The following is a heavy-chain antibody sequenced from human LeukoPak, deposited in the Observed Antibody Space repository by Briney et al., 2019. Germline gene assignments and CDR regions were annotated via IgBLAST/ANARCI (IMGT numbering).Heavy chain of an antibody. CDR3: ARGTTVTTYADH. D-gene: IGHD4-17*01. CDR1: GGSISSYH. V-gene: IGHV4-59*01. J-gene: IGHJ4*02. Sequence: KPSETLSLTCTVSGGSISSYHWSWIRQPPGKGLEWIGYISYRGSTTYNPSLKGRVTMSVDTSKNQFSLKLISVTAADTAVYYCARGTTVTTYADHWGQGTLVTVSS. CDR2: ISYRGST.